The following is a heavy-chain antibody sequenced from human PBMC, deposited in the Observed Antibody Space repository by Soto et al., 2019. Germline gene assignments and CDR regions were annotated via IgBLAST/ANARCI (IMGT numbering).Heavy chain of an antibody. CDR2: IIPILGIA. CDR3: ARDDDPAVWYFDL. Sequence: QVQLVQSGAEVKKPGSSVKVSCKASGGTFSSYTISWVRQAPGQGLEWMGRIIPILGIANYAQKFQGRVTITADKSTSTAYMELSSLRSEDTAVYYCARDDDPAVWYFDLWGRGTLVTVSS. V-gene: IGHV1-69*08. CDR1: GGTFSSYT. J-gene: IGHJ2*01.